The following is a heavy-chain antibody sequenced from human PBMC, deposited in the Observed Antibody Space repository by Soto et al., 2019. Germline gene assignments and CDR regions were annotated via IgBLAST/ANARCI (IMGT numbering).Heavy chain of an antibody. Sequence: GESLKISCKGSGYTFTNYWIGWVRQMPGKGLKWMGIIYPGDSDTRYSPSFQGQVTISADKSISTAYLQWSSLKASDTAMYYYARLSCSSSSCYGRDKYYYYYGMDVWGQGTTVTVSS. CDR3: ARLSCSSSSCYGRDKYYYYYGMDV. CDR1: GYTFTNYW. V-gene: IGHV5-51*01. D-gene: IGHD2-2*01. J-gene: IGHJ6*02. CDR2: IYPGDSDT.